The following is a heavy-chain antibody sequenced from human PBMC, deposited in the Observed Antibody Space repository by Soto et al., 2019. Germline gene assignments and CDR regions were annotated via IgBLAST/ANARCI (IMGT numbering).Heavy chain of an antibody. CDR2: IIPIFGTA. CDR3: ASTSGSYPPDSRGPPDC. CDR1: GGTFSSYA. Sequence: QVQLVQSGAEVKKPGSSVKVSCKASGGTFSSYAISWVRQAPGQGLEWMGGIIPIFGTANYAQKFQGRVTITADESTSTAYMELSSLRSEDTAVYYCASTSGSYPPDSRGPPDCWGQGTLVTVSS. V-gene: IGHV1-69*01. D-gene: IGHD1-26*01. J-gene: IGHJ4*02.